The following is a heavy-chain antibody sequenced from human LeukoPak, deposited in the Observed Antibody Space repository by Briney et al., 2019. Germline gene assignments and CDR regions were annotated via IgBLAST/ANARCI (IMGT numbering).Heavy chain of an antibody. J-gene: IGHJ4*02. CDR1: GGSINSSSYY. D-gene: IGHD1-26*01. V-gene: IGHV4-39*07. Sequence: PSETLSLTCTVSGGSINSSSYYWGWIRQPPGKGLEWVGSIYYSGSTYYNPSLKSRLTISVDTSKNQFSLKLSSVTAADTAVYYCARNGASRWELLMTAYWGQGTLVTVSS. CDR3: ARNGASRWELLMTAY. CDR2: IYYSGST.